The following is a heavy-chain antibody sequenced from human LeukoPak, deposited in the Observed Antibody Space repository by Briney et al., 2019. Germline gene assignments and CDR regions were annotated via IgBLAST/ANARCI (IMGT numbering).Heavy chain of an antibody. V-gene: IGHV3-21*01. CDR1: VFTLSSFT. D-gene: IGHD6-13*01. J-gene: IGHJ4*01. CDR2: ISSSSSYI. CDR3: ARDVRYSSSGNFDY. Sequence: TVFTLSSFTTIRIPPAPGTALMCISSISSSSSYIYSADSVKGRFTISRDNAKNSLYLQMNSLRAEDTAVHYCARDVRYSSSGNFDYSGHGTLVTVSS.